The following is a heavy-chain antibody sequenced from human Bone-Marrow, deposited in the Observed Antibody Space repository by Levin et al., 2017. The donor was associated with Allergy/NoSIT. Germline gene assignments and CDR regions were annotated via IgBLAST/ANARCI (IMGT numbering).Heavy chain of an antibody. V-gene: IGHV4-39*01. J-gene: IGHJ4*01. CDR1: GDSINNTNYC. CDR2: ICNSGTT. CDR3: ARPSTTIRGIIITNFDY. D-gene: IGHD3-10*01. Sequence: ESLKISCTVSGDSINNTNYCWAWIRQPPGKGLEWIGSICNSGTTYYSPSLKSRVTLSVETSKNRFSLKLSSMTSADTAVYFCARPSTTIRGIIITNFDYWGHGILVTVSS.